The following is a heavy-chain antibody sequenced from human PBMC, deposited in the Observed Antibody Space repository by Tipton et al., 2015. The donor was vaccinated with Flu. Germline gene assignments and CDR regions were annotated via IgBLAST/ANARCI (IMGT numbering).Heavy chain of an antibody. V-gene: IGHV4-38-2*02. D-gene: IGHD3-10*01. CDR1: GYSISTRYY. CDR3: ATTTYFYGSGSHDY. J-gene: IGHJ4*02. CDR2: VYHGGTT. Sequence: TLSLTCTVSGYSISTRYYWGWIRQPPGKGLEWSGCVYHGGTTYYNPSLKSRVAISLDTFKNQFSLKLTSVTAADTAVYYCATTTYFYGSGSHDYWGQGTLVTVSS.